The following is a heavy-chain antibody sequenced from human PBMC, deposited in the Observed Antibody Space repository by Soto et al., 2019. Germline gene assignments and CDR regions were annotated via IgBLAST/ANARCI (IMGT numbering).Heavy chain of an antibody. CDR1: GGSFSGYY. Sequence: QVQLQRWGAGLLKPSETLSLTCAVYGGSFSGYYWSWIRQPPGKGLEWIGEINHSGSTNYNPSLNSRVTISVDTSKNQFSLKLSSVTAADTAVYYCAREFVWVVVPAAIGRFDPWGQGTLVTVSS. J-gene: IGHJ5*02. V-gene: IGHV4-34*01. CDR2: INHSGST. D-gene: IGHD2-2*02. CDR3: AREFVWVVVPAAIGRFDP.